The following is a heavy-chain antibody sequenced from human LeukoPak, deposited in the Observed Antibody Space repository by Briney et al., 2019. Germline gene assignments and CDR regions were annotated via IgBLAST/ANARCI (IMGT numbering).Heavy chain of an antibody. Sequence: SETLSLTCTVSGGSISSYSWGWIRQPPGKVLEWIGSIYYSGTTYYNPSLKSRVTISVDTSKNQFSLKLISVTAADTAVYYCAEWLTAAPWGQGTLVTVSS. CDR3: AEWLTAAP. J-gene: IGHJ5*02. CDR2: IYYSGTT. V-gene: IGHV4-39*01. D-gene: IGHD6-19*01. CDR1: GGSISSYS.